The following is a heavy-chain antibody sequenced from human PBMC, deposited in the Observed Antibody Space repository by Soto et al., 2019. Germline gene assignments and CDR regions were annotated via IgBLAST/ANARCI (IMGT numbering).Heavy chain of an antibody. CDR3: ARDGRSSGWYHFDY. D-gene: IGHD6-19*01. Sequence: SETLSLTCTVSGGSISSYYWSWIREPPGKGLEWIGYIYYSGSTNYNPSLKSRVTISVDTSKNQFSLKLSSVTAADTAVYYCARDGRSSGWYHFDYWGQGTLVTVSS. J-gene: IGHJ4*02. CDR1: GGSISSYY. V-gene: IGHV4-59*01. CDR2: IYYSGST.